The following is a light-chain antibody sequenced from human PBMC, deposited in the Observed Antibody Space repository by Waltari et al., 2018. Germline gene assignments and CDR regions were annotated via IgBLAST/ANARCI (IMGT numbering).Light chain of an antibody. V-gene: IGKV3-11*01. CDR1: QTVRSY. CDR3: QQRSNWPYT. Sequence: EIVLTQSPATLSLSPGERATLSCRASQTVRSYLAWYQQRPGQTPRLLIFDASSRATGISAKFSGSGSGTDFTLTVSNLEPEDFADYYCQQRSNWPYTFGQGTRVEIK. CDR2: DAS. J-gene: IGKJ2*01.